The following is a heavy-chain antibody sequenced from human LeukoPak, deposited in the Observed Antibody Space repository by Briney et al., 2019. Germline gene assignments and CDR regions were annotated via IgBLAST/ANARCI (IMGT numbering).Heavy chain of an antibody. CDR1: GDSISSGSYY. Sequence: SQTLSLTCTVSGDSISSGSYYWSWIRQSAGKGLEWIGRIYTSGSTNYNPSLKCRVTISVHTSKNQFSLKLSSVTAADTAVYYCARGQESDYDFWSGYFGSAFDIWGQGTMVTVSS. J-gene: IGHJ3*02. D-gene: IGHD3-3*01. CDR2: IYTSGST. V-gene: IGHV4-61*02. CDR3: ARGQESDYDFWSGYFGSAFDI.